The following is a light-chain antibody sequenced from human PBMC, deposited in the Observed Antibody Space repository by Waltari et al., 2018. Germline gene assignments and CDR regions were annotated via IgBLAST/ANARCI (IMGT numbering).Light chain of an antibody. Sequence: DIQLTQSPSFLSASVGDRVTITCRASQGISSYLVWYQQKPGKAPNLLFYAASTLESGVPSRFSGSGSGTEFTLTISSLQPEDFAAYYCQQLNSYPITFGQGTRLEIK. J-gene: IGKJ5*01. CDR1: QGISSY. V-gene: IGKV1-9*01. CDR2: AAS. CDR3: QQLNSYPIT.